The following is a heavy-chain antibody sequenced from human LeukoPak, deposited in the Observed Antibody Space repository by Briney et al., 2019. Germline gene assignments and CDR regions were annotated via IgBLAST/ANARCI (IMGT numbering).Heavy chain of an antibody. CDR1: GGSISSYY. D-gene: IGHD4-17*01. J-gene: IGHJ5*02. CDR3: ARSTVTTFFGWFDP. V-gene: IGHV4-4*09. Sequence: SETLSLTCTVSGGSISSYYWSWIRQPPGKGLEWIGYIYTSGSTNYNPSLKSRVTISVDTSKNQFSLKLSSVTAADTAAYYCARSTVTTFFGWFDPWGQGTLVTVSS. CDR2: IYTSGST.